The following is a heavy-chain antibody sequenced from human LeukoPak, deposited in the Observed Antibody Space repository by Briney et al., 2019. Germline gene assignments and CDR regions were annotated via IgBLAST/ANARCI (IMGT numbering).Heavy chain of an antibody. Sequence: SETLSLTCTVSGASISSSYWSWIRQPAGKGLEWIGRTYTSGSNYNPSLKSRVTISVDKSKNQFSLKLNSVTAADTAVYYCARDPNGYGEADYWGQGNLVTVSS. J-gene: IGHJ4*02. CDR2: TYTSGS. CDR3: ARDPNGYGEADY. CDR1: GASISSSY. V-gene: IGHV4-4*07. D-gene: IGHD4-17*01.